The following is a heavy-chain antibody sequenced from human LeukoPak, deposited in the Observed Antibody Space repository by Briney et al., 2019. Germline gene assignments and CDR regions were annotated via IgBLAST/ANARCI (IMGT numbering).Heavy chain of an antibody. V-gene: IGHV3-30*04. CDR1: GFSFSNYP. CDR3: ARDMAKPDSSGWGYYYYYGMDV. J-gene: IGHJ6*04. D-gene: IGHD6-19*01. Sequence: GGSLRLYCPASGFSFSNYPMHWVRQAPAQGLAWVAVLSYGGSNKDYADSVKGRFSISRDNSKNTLYLQMDSLRVEDAAVYYCARDMAKPDSSGWGYYYYYGMDVWGKGTTVIVSS. CDR2: LSYGGSNK.